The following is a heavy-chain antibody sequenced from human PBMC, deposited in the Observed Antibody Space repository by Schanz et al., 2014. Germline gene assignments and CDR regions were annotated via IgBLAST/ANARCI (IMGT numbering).Heavy chain of an antibody. V-gene: IGHV3-23*01. CDR3: ATDYSGGGCHI. CDR2: ISPTGSST. CDR1: GFTFTTYA. J-gene: IGHJ3*02. Sequence: DVQLLESGGGLVQPGESLRLSCAASGFTFTTYAMTWVRQAPGKGLEWVSNISPTGSSTYYADSVKGRFTISRDNSKNTLYLQMNSLRAEDTAIYFCATDYSGGGCHIWGQGTMVTVSS. D-gene: IGHD6-19*01.